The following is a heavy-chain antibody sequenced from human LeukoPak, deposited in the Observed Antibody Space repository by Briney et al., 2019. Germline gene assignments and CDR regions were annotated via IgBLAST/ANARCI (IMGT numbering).Heavy chain of an antibody. Sequence: PGGSLRLSCAASGCVFSRYTMIWVRQAPGKGLEWVSSITFDSPYTSYADSVKGRFNVSRDNAIGSLYLQMNSLRVEDTAVYYCAREGKSYGYDRGDLDLWGQGTLVTVSS. V-gene: IGHV3-21*06. J-gene: IGHJ5*02. CDR3: AREGKSYGYDRGDLDL. D-gene: IGHD3-16*01. CDR2: ITFDSPYT. CDR1: GCVFSRYT.